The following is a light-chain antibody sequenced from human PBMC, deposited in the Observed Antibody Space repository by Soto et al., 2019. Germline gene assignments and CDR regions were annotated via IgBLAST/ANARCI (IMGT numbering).Light chain of an antibody. V-gene: IGKV1-39*01. CDR1: QSIRTY. CDR2: AAS. CDR3: QQSVDSLRT. Sequence: DIQMTQSPSSLSASVGDRVTITCWASQSIRTYLNWFQQRPRKAPKLLIYAASTLHGGIPSRFSGSGSGTDFTLTISSLHSEDFATYYCQQSVDSLRTFGQGTKVEI. J-gene: IGKJ1*01.